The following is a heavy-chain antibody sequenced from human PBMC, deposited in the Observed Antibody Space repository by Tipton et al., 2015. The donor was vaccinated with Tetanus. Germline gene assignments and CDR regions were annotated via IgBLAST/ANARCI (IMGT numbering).Heavy chain of an antibody. D-gene: IGHD5-24*01. CDR1: GFTFSDYY. J-gene: IGHJ4*02. V-gene: IGHV3-11*01. Sequence: GSLRLSCAASGFTFSDYYMSWIRQAPGKGLEWVSYISSSGSTIYYADSVKGRFTISRDNAKNSLYLQMNSLRAEDTAVYYCARGCRRDGYNFRSPSPGHTLNWGQGTLVTVSS. CDR2: ISSSGSTI. CDR3: ARGCRRDGYNFRSPSPGHTLN.